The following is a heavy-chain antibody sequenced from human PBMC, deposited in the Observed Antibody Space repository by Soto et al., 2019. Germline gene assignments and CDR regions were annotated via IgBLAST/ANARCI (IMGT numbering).Heavy chain of an antibody. Sequence: GAPVKVSCKASGYTFTSYAMHWVRQAPGQRLEWMGWINAGNGNTKYSQKFQGRVTITRDTSASTAYMELSSLRSEDTAVYYCASEQWLVPYYYGMDVWGQGTTVTVS. V-gene: IGHV1-3*01. CDR3: ASEQWLVPYYYGMDV. CDR1: GYTFTSYA. J-gene: IGHJ6*02. D-gene: IGHD6-19*01. CDR2: INAGNGNT.